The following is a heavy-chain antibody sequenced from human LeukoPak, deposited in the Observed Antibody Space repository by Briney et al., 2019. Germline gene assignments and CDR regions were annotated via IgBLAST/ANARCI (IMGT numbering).Heavy chain of an antibody. D-gene: IGHD1-26*01. J-gene: IGHJ5*02. Sequence: PSETLSLTCSVAGGSISSSSSYWGWIRQPPGKGLEWIGSIYYSGSSLDNPALKSRVTISVDTSKNQFSLKLSSVTAADTAVYYCARPEYSGSYPDWFDPWGQGTLVTVSS. CDR1: GGSISSSSSY. CDR2: IYYSGSS. V-gene: IGHV4-39*01. CDR3: ARPEYSGSYPDWFDP.